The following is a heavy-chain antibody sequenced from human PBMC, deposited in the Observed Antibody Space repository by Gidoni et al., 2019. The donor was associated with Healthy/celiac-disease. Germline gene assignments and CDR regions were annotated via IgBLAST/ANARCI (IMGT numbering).Heavy chain of an antibody. CDR3: ARQDGAVGTLDY. J-gene: IGHJ4*02. Sequence: GGSISNSSYYWGWIRQPPGKGLEWIGRIYYSGSTYYNPSLKSRVTISVDTSKNQFSLKLSSVTAADTAVYYCARQDGAVGTLDYWGQGTLVTVSS. V-gene: IGHV4-39*01. CDR1: GGSISNSSYY. D-gene: IGHD6-19*01. CDR2: IYYSGST.